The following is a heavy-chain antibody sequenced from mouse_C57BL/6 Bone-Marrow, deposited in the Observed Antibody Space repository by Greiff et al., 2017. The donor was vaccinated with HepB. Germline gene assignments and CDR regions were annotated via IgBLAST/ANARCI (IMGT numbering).Heavy chain of an antibody. V-gene: IGHV1-64*01. Sequence: QVQLKESGAELVKPGASVKLSCKASGYTFTSYWMHWVKQRPGQGLEWIGMIHPNSGSTNYNEKFKSKATLTVDKSSSTAYMQLSSLTSEDSAVYYCARREYYYGSSYAMDYWGQGTSVTVSS. CDR1: GYTFTSYW. CDR3: ARREYYYGSSYAMDY. J-gene: IGHJ4*01. D-gene: IGHD1-1*01. CDR2: IHPNSGST.